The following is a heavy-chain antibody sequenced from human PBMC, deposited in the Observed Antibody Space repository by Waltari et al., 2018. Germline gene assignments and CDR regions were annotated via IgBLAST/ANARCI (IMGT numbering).Heavy chain of an antibody. D-gene: IGHD2-8*02. Sequence: QVQLVQSGVEVKEPGGPVRVSCKASRACLSSAPIHLGRRGTGKRLEWMGWINVGNRHTKYSQNFEGRVTISRDTSASTASLELSSLTSEDTAIYYCAREGYCTGANCRLVSIRYYFGLDVWGQGTTVIVSS. CDR2: INVGNRHT. CDR1: RACLSSAP. V-gene: IGHV1-3*01. J-gene: IGHJ6*02. CDR3: AREGYCTGANCRLVSIRYYFGLDV.